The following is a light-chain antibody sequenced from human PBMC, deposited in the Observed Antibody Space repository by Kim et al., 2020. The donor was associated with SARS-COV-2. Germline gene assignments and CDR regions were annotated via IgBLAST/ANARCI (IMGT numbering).Light chain of an antibody. J-gene: IGKJ1*01. V-gene: IGKV1-5*03. CDR3: QQYNTYPWT. CDR2: KTS. CDR1: QSISSW. Sequence: ASIGDRVTITCRASQSISSWLAWFQQKPGKAPKLLIYKTSSLESGVPAKFSGSGSGTEFTLTISSLQPDDFATYYCQQYNTYPWTFGQGTKVDIK.